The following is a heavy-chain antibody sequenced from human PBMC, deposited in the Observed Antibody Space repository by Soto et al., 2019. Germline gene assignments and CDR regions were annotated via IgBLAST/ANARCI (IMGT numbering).Heavy chain of an antibody. V-gene: IGHV1-69*13. Sequence: GASVKVSCKASGGTFSSYAISWVRQAPGQGLEWMGGIIPIFGTANYAQKFQGRVTVTADESTSTAYMELSSLRSEDTAVYYCARDQAILAMATILNYWGQGTLVTVSS. J-gene: IGHJ4*02. D-gene: IGHD5-12*01. CDR1: GGTFSSYA. CDR3: ARDQAILAMATILNY. CDR2: IIPIFGTA.